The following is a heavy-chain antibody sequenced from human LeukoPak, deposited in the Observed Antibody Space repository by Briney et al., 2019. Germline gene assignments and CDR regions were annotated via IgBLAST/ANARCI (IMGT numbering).Heavy chain of an antibody. CDR3: ARECTSCYDAFDI. CDR1: GGTFSSYA. D-gene: IGHD2-2*01. CDR2: IIPIFGTA. V-gene: IGHV1-69*05. Sequence: ASVKVSCKASGGTFSSYAISWVRQAPGQGLEWMGGIIPIFGTANYAQKFQGRVTITTDESTSTAYMELSSLRSEDTAVYYCARECTSCYDAFDIWGQGTMVTVSS. J-gene: IGHJ3*02.